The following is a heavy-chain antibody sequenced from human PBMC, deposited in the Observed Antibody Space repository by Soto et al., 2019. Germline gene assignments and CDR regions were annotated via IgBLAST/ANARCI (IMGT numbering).Heavy chain of an antibody. CDR1: GFTFSNAW. Sequence: GSLRLSCAASGFTFSNAWMSWVRQAPGKGLEWVGRIKSKTDGGTTDYAAPVKGRFTISRDDSKNTLYLQMNSLKTEDTAVYYCTTDMPLNWNDDKDSFENWFDPWGQGTLVTV. D-gene: IGHD1-20*01. CDR3: TTDMPLNWNDDKDSFENWFDP. CDR2: IKSKTDGGTT. J-gene: IGHJ5*02. V-gene: IGHV3-15*01.